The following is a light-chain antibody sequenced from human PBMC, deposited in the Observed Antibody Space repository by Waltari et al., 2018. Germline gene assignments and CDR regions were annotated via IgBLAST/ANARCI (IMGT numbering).Light chain of an antibody. CDR3: QRRGHWPPGAT. CDR1: QSVSRY. V-gene: IGKV3-11*01. Sequence: EIVLTQSPATLSLSPGERATLSCRASQSVSRYLAWYQQKPGQAPRLLIYDASNWATGTPARFSGSGSGTDFTLTISSLEPEDFAVYYCQRRGHWPPGATFGPGTRVDIK. J-gene: IGKJ3*01. CDR2: DAS.